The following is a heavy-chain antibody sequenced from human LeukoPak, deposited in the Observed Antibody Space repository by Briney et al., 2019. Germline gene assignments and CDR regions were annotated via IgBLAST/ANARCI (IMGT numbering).Heavy chain of an antibody. CDR1: GFTFSSYA. J-gene: IGHJ3*02. CDR2: ISGSGGST. CDR3: AKYQYCSSTSCDDAFDI. Sequence: GGSLRLSCAASGFTFSSYAMSWVRQAPGKGLEWVSAISGSGGSTYYADSVKGRFTISRDNSKNTLYLQMNSLRAEDTAVYYCAKYQYCSSTSCDDAFDIWGQGTMVTVSS. D-gene: IGHD2-2*01. V-gene: IGHV3-23*01.